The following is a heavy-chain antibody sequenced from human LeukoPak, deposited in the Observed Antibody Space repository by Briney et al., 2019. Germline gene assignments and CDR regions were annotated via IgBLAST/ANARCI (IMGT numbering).Heavy chain of an antibody. J-gene: IGHJ4*02. CDR2: IYYSGST. CDR1: GGSISSYY. V-gene: IGHV4-59*01. CDR3: ARSREDYGDYYFDY. Sequence: SETLSLTCTVSGGSISSYYWSWIRQLPGKGLEWIGYIYYSGSTNYNPSLKSRVTISVDTSKNQFSLKLSSVTAADTAVYYCARSREDYGDYYFDYWGQGTLVTVSS. D-gene: IGHD4-17*01.